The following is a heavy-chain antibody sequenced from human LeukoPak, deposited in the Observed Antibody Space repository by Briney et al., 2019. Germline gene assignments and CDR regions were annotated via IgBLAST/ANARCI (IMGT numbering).Heavy chain of an antibody. J-gene: IGHJ4*02. D-gene: IGHD3-10*01. V-gene: IGHV1-2*06. CDR1: GYTFTGYY. CDR3: ARERRFGELLLFDY. CDR2: INPNSGDT. Sequence: ASVKVSCKASGYTFTGYYMHWVRQAPGQGLEWMGRINPNSGDTNYAQNFQGRVTMTRDTSGSTSNIELSRLRSDDTTVYYCARERRFGELLLFDYWGLGTLVTVSS.